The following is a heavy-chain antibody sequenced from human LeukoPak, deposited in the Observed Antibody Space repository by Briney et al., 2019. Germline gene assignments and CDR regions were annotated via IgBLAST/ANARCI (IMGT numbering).Heavy chain of an antibody. Sequence: ASVKVSCKASGYTFTGYYMHWVRQAPGQGLEWMGWINPNSGGTNYAQKFQDRVTMTRDTSISTAYMELSRLRSDDTAVYHCARVHYPTQGTGTVRRDAFDIWGQGTMVTVSS. D-gene: IGHD1-1*01. CDR3: ARVHYPTQGTGTVRRDAFDI. CDR2: INPNSGGT. J-gene: IGHJ3*02. V-gene: IGHV1-2*02. CDR1: GYTFTGYY.